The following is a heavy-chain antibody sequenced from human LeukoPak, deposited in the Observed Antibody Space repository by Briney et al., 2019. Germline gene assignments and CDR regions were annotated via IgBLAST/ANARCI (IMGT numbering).Heavy chain of an antibody. Sequence: GASVKVSCKASGGTFSSYAISWVRQAPGQGLEWMGGIIPIFGTANYAQKFQGRVTITTDESTSTAYMELSSLRSEDTAVYYCARAISSTSCYTCWFDPWGQGTLVTVSS. CDR1: GGTFSSYA. CDR2: IIPIFGTA. J-gene: IGHJ5*02. CDR3: ARAISSTSCYTCWFDP. V-gene: IGHV1-69*05. D-gene: IGHD2-2*02.